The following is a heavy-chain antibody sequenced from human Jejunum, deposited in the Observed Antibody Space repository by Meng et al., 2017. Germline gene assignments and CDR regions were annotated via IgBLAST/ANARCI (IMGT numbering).Heavy chain of an antibody. J-gene: IGHJ4*02. Sequence: GGSLRLSCAASGFTSSNYEMNWLRQAPGKGLEWLSYISGSGPTIYYADSVKGRLTISRDNAKNSLYLQLNSLRVEDTAVYYCARGGDLVFAVAATSPLDYWGQGTLVTISS. D-gene: IGHD2-15*01. CDR1: GFTSSNYE. CDR3: ARGGDLVFAVAATSPLDY. V-gene: IGHV3-48*03. CDR2: ISGSGPTI.